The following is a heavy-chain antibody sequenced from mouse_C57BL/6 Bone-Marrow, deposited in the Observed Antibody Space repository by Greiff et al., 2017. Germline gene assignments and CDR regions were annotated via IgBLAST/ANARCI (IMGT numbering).Heavy chain of an antibody. CDR2: ISYDGSN. V-gene: IGHV3-6*01. J-gene: IGHJ4*01. CDR1: GYSITSGYY. Sequence: EVHLVESGPGLVKPSQSLSLTCSVTGYSITSGYYWNWIRQFPGNKLEWMGYISYDGSNNYNPSLKNRISITRDTSKNQFFLKLNSVTTEDTATYYCAKSLYDYDDAMDYWGQGTSVTVSS. D-gene: IGHD2-4*01. CDR3: AKSLYDYDDAMDY.